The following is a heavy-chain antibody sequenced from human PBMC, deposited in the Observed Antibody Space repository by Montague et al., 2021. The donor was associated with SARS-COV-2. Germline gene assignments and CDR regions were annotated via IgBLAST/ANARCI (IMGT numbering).Heavy chain of an antibody. CDR1: GGSFSTYS. J-gene: IGHJ6*03. D-gene: IGHD3-10*01. CDR2: IHHGGST. CDR3: ARLGDGVVPSPILGVGPYYSYYYMDV. Sequence: SETLSLTCAVHGGSFSTYSWNWIRQPPGKGLGWIGEIHHGGSTNYNPSLKSRVTISADTSENQFSLKLTSVAAADTAVYYCARLGDGVVPSPILGVGPYYSYYYMDVWGKGTTVTVSS. V-gene: IGHV4-34*01.